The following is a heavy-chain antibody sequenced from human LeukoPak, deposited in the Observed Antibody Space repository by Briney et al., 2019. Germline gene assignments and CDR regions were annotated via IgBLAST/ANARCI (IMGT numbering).Heavy chain of an antibody. V-gene: IGHV1-69*05. D-gene: IGHD2-15*01. CDR1: GGTFSSYA. Sequence: SVKVSCKDSGGTFSSYAISWVRQAPGQGLEWMGRIITIFGTANYAQKFQGRVTITTDESTSTAYMEPSSLRSEDTAVYYCAITRDIVVVVAAPNFQHWGQGTLVTVSS. CDR2: IITIFGTA. CDR3: AITRDIVVVVAAPNFQH. J-gene: IGHJ1*01.